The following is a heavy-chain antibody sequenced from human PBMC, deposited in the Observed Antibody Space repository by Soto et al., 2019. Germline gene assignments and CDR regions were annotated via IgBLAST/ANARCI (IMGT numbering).Heavy chain of an antibody. J-gene: IGHJ6*02. Sequence: GGALRLSCAASGVTCSINSMNWVRQAPGKGLEWVSSISSSSSYIYYADSVKGRFTISRDNAKNSLYLQMNSLRAEDTAVYYCARGDSSSSYYDMGVWRPGTTFTVSS. D-gene: IGHD6-6*01. CDR1: GVTCSINS. V-gene: IGHV3-21*01. CDR3: ARGDSSSSYYDMGV. CDR2: ISSSSSYI.